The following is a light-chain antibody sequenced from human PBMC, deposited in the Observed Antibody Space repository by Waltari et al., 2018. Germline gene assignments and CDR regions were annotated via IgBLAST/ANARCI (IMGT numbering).Light chain of an antibody. Sequence: DIVMTQSPLSLPVTPGEPASISCRSSRSLLHSNGYNYLDWYLQKPGQLPQLLIYLGSNRASGVPDRFSGSGSGTDFTLKISRVEAEDVGVYYCMQALQAPLTFGGGTKVEIK. CDR1: RSLLHSNGYNY. J-gene: IGKJ4*01. CDR3: MQALQAPLT. CDR2: LGS. V-gene: IGKV2-28*01.